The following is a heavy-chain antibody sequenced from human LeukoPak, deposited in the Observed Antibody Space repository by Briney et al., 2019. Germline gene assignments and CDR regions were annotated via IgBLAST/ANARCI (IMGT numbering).Heavy chain of an antibody. CDR2: MNPNSGNT. V-gene: IGHV1-8*02. D-gene: IGHD6-13*01. J-gene: IGHJ3*02. Sequence: ASVKVSCKTSGYTFNNYGISWVRQAPGQGLEWMGWMNPNSGNTGYAQKFQGRVTMTRNTSISTAYMELSSLRSEDTAVYYCARAGSSWSWRGDRAFDIWGQGTMVTVSS. CDR1: GYTFNNYG. CDR3: ARAGSSWSWRGDRAFDI.